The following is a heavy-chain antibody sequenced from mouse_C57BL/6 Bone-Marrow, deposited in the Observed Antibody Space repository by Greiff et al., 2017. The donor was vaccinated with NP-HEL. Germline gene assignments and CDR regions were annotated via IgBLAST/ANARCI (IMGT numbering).Heavy chain of an antibody. Sequence: EVQLQESGGGLVQPGGSMKLSCVASGFTFSNYWMNWVRQSPEKGLEWVAQIRLKSDNYATNYAVSVKGRFTVSRDDSKSSVYLQMNNLRAEDTGIYYCTDIYYDSMDYWGQGTSVTVSS. CDR3: TDIYYDSMDY. CDR2: IRLKSDNYAT. V-gene: IGHV6-3*01. CDR1: GFTFSNYW. J-gene: IGHJ4*01. D-gene: IGHD2-4*01.